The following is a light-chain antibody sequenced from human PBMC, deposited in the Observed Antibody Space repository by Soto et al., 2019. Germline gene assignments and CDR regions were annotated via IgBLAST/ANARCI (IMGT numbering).Light chain of an antibody. CDR2: GAS. J-gene: IGKJ5*01. CDR1: QSVSSSY. CDR3: QQYNSSPPIT. V-gene: IGKV3-20*01. Sequence: EIVLTQSPGTLSLSPGERATLPCRASQSVSSSYLAWYQQKPGQAPGLVFYGASSRATGIPDRFSGSGSGTEFTLTISSLQSEDFAVYYCQQYNSSPPITFGQGTRLEIK.